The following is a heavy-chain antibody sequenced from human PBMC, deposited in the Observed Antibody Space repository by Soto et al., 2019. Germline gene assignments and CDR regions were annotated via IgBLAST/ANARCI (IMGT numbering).Heavy chain of an antibody. V-gene: IGHV3-30-3*01. Sequence: PGGSLRLSCAASGLTFSSYAMHWVRQAPGKGLEWVALISSDGSIKNSADSVKGRFTISRDNSQNTLYLQVNSLRAEDTAVYYCARDRGLAMIVRSGFDLWGQGTMVTVSS. J-gene: IGHJ3*01. D-gene: IGHD3-22*01. CDR1: GLTFSSYA. CDR2: ISSDGSIK. CDR3: ARDRGLAMIVRSGFDL.